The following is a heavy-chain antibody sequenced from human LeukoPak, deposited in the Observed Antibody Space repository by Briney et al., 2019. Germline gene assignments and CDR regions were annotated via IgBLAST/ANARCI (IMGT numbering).Heavy chain of an antibody. V-gene: IGHV7-4-1*02. D-gene: IGHD4-17*01. Sequence: ASVKVSCKASGYTFTTYGINWMRQAPGQGLEWMGWINTDTGNPTYAQGFTGRFVFSLDTSVSTAYLQINSLKAEDTAVYYCVRTTPVTSDAFDIWGQGTMVTVSS. CDR2: INTDTGNP. CDR3: VRTTPVTSDAFDI. CDR1: GYTFTTYG. J-gene: IGHJ3*02.